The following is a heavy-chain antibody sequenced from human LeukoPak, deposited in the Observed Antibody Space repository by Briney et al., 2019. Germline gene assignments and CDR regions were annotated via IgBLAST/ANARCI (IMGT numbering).Heavy chain of an antibody. CDR1: GDSVSSNSAA. J-gene: IGHJ4*02. Sequence: SQTLSLTCAISGDSVSSNSAAWNWIRQSPSRGLEWLGRTYYRSKWYNDYAVSVKSRITINPDTSKNQFSLQLNSVTPEDTAVYYCARAITGHQVTGRKQWLVLYYFDYWGQGTLVTVSS. D-gene: IGHD6-19*01. V-gene: IGHV6-1*01. CDR3: ARAITGHQVTGRKQWLVLYYFDY. CDR2: TYYRSKWYN.